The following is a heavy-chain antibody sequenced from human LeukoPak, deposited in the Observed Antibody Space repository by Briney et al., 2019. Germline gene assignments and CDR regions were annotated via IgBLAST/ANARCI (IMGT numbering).Heavy chain of an antibody. CDR2: IRYDGSNK. CDR3: AKALGSGYDPYYYYMDV. V-gene: IGHV3-30*02. J-gene: IGHJ6*03. CDR1: GFTFSSYG. D-gene: IGHD5-12*01. Sequence: GGSLRLSCAASGFTFSSYGMHWVRQAPGKGLECVAFIRYDGSNKYYADSVKGRFTISRDNSKNTLYLQMNSLRAEDTAVYYCAKALGSGYDPYYYYMDVWGKGTTVTVSS.